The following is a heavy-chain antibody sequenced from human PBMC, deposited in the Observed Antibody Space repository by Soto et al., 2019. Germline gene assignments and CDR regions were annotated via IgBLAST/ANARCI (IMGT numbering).Heavy chain of an antibody. CDR2: INHSGST. V-gene: IGHV4-34*01. Sequence: SETLSLTCAVYGGSFSGYYWSWIRQPPGKGLEWIGEINHSGSTNYNPSLKSRVTISVDTSKNQFSLKLSSVTAADTAVYYCERAAGQLRXFDPWGQGTLVTVSS. D-gene: IGHD2-2*01. J-gene: IGHJ5*02. CDR1: GGSFSGYY. CDR3: ERAAGQLRXFDP.